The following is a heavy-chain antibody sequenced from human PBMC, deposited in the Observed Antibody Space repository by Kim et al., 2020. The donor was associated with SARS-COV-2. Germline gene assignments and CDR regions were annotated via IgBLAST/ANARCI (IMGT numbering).Heavy chain of an antibody. J-gene: IGHJ4*02. V-gene: IGHV5-51*01. Sequence: YSPSFQGQVTISADKSISTAYLQWSSLKASDTAMYYCASLGLVVPAAFDYWGQGTLVTVSS. CDR3: ASLGLVVPAAFDY. D-gene: IGHD2-2*01.